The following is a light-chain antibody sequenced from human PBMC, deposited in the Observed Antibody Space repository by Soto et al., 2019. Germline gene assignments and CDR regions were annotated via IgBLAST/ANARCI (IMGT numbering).Light chain of an antibody. V-gene: IGKV3-20*01. CDR2: GAS. J-gene: IGKJ1*01. CDR3: QQDGSSPRT. Sequence: EIVMTHSPGTLSVSPGERATLSCRASQSVSSSYVARYQQQPGQAPRLLIYGASSRATGIPDRFSGSGSGTDFTLTISRLEPEDFAVYYCQQDGSSPRTFGQGTQVDIK. CDR1: QSVSSSY.